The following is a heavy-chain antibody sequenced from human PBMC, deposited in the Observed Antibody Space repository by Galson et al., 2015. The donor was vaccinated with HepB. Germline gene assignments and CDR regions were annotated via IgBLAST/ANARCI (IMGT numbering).Heavy chain of an antibody. D-gene: IGHD6-19*01. CDR3: ARDLRGSGWYVDY. Sequence: SLRLSCAASGFTFNNYWMSWVRQAPGKGLEWVANIKQDGSEKYYVDSVKGRFTISRDNAKNSLYLQMNSLRAEETAVYYCARDLRGSGWYVDYWGQGTLVTVSS. J-gene: IGHJ4*02. CDR1: GFTFNNYW. CDR2: IKQDGSEK. V-gene: IGHV3-7*01.